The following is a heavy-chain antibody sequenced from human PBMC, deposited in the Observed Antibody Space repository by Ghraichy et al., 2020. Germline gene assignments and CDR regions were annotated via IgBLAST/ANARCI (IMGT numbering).Heavy chain of an antibody. CDR3: AKDKLGSSGWYFVDY. D-gene: IGHD6-19*01. J-gene: IGHJ4*02. CDR2: ISGSGGST. CDR1: GFTFSSYA. V-gene: IGHV3-23*01. Sequence: LSLTCAASGFTFSSYAMSWVRQAPGKGLEWVSAISGSGGSTYYADSVKGRFTISRDNSKNTLYLQMNSLRAEDTAVYYCAKDKLGSSGWYFVDYWGQGTLVTVSS.